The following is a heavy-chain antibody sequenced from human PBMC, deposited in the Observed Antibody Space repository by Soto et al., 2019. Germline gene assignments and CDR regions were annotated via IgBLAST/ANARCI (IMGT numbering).Heavy chain of an antibody. Sequence: SETLSLTCTVSGGSISSYYWSWIRQPPEKGLEWIGYIYYSGSTNYNPSLKSRVTISIDTSKNQFSLKLSSVTAADTAVYYCARRPSDYQSFDYWGQGTLVTVSS. CDR2: IYYSGST. V-gene: IGHV4-59*08. CDR3: ARRPSDYQSFDY. CDR1: GGSISSYY. J-gene: IGHJ4*02. D-gene: IGHD3-22*01.